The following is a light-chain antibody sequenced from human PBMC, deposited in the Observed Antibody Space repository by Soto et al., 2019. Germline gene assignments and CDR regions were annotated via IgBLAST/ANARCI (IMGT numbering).Light chain of an antibody. Sequence: EIVLTQSPATLSLSPGERATLSCRASQSVSSYLAWSQQKPGQAPRLLIYDASNRATGIPARFSGSGSGTAVTLTISSLEPEDFAVYYCQQRSNWPPKTFGGGTKVEIK. V-gene: IGKV3-11*01. J-gene: IGKJ4*01. CDR1: QSVSSY. CDR2: DAS. CDR3: QQRSNWPPKT.